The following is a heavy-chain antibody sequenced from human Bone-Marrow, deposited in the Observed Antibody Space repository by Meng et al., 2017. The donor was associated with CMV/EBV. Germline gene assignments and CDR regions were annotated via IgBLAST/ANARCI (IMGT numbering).Heavy chain of an antibody. CDR2: SSSSSTYI. CDR3: ARHARELLHDAFDI. J-gene: IGHJ3*02. CDR1: GFTFSSYA. Sequence: SCAASGFTFSSYAMNWVRQTPGKGLEWVSSSSSSSTYIYYADSVKGRFTISRDNAKNSLFLQMNSLRAEDTAVYYCARHARELLHDAFDIWGQGTRVTGSS. V-gene: IGHV3-21*01. D-gene: IGHD2-15*01.